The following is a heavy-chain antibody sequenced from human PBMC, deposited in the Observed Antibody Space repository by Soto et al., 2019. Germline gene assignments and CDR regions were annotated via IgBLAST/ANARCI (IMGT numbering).Heavy chain of an antibody. CDR1: GYTFTSYA. CDR3: ARLDFWSGLRSYYYYYGMDV. J-gene: IGHJ6*02. CDR2: INAGNGNT. D-gene: IGHD3-3*01. Sequence: GASVKVSCKASGYTFTSYAMHWVRQAPGQRLEWMGWINAGNGNTKYSQKFQGRVTITRDTSAGTAYMELSSLRSEDTAVYYCARLDFWSGLRSYYYYYGMDVWGQGTTVTVSS. V-gene: IGHV1-3*01.